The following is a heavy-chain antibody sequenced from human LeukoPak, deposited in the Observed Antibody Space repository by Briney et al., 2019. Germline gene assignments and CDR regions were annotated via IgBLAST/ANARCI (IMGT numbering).Heavy chain of an antibody. Sequence: GASVKVSCKASGYTFTGYYMHWVRQAPGQGLEWMGWINPNSGGTNYAQKFQGRVTMTRDTSISTAYMELSRLRSDDTAVYYCARDSLDCSSTSCPYIPIANVDYWGQGTLVTVSS. CDR1: GYTFTGYY. J-gene: IGHJ4*02. CDR2: INPNSGGT. CDR3: ARDSLDCSSTSCPYIPIANVDY. V-gene: IGHV1-2*02. D-gene: IGHD2-2*01.